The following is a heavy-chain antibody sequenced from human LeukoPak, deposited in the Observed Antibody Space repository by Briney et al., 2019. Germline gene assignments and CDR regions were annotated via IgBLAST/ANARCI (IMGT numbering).Heavy chain of an antibody. V-gene: IGHV3-30*03. D-gene: IGHD3-10*01. Sequence: GGSLRLSCAASGFTFSSYSMNRVRQAPGKGLEWVAVISYDGSNKYYADSVKGRFTISRDNSKNTLYLQMNSLRAEDTAVYYCARGSSYYYGSGSYYNVDYWGQGTLVTVSS. CDR3: ARGSSYYYGSGSYYNVDY. CDR1: GFTFSSYS. CDR2: ISYDGSNK. J-gene: IGHJ4*02.